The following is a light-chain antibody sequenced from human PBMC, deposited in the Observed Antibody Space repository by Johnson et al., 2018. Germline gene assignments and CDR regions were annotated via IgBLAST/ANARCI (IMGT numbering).Light chain of an antibody. CDR3: GTWDSSLSAGNV. J-gene: IGLJ1*01. V-gene: IGLV1-51*02. Sequence: QSVLTQPPSVSAAPGQKVTISCSGSSSNIGNNYVSWYQQLPGTAPKLLIYENNKRPSGIPDRFSGSKSGTYPTLGFTGLPTGDEADYYCGTWDSSLSAGNVFGTGTKVTVL. CDR1: SSNIGNNY. CDR2: ENN.